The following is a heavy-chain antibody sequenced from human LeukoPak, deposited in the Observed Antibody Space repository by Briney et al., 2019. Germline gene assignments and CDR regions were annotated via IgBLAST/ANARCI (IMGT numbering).Heavy chain of an antibody. D-gene: IGHD6-13*01. CDR1: GFTFSRHG. Sequence: GGSLRLSCAASGFTFSRHGMHWVRQAPGKGLEWVAVISYDGSNRYYADSVKGRFTISRDNSKNTLYLQMNSLRAEDTAMYYCARVAAAAYYDAFDIWGQGTMVTVSS. V-gene: IGHV3-30*03. J-gene: IGHJ3*02. CDR2: ISYDGSNR. CDR3: ARVAAAAYYDAFDI.